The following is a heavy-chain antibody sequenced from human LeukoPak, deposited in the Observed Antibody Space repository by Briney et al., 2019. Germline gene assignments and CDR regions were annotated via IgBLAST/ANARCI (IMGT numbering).Heavy chain of an antibody. D-gene: IGHD2-21*02. V-gene: IGHV3-30*18. CDR1: GFIFSSYG. J-gene: IGHJ4*02. Sequence: GGSLRLSCAASGFIFSSYGIHWVRQAPGKGLEWVSFISYDGSNKYYADSVKDRFTISRDNSKNTLSLQMNSLRVEDTAVYYCAKDRWVTANFFDYWGQGTLVTVSS. CDR3: AKDRWVTANFFDY. CDR2: ISYDGSNK.